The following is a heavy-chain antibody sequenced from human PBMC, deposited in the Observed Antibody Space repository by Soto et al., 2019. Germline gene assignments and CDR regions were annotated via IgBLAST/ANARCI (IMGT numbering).Heavy chain of an antibody. D-gene: IGHD2-21*01. CDR3: AAALVGGVWWYAFYI. J-gene: IGHJ3*02. CDR1: GDTFTSYA. CDR2: INAGNGNT. V-gene: IGHV1-3*01. Sequence: QVQLVQSGAEGKKPGASVKVSCKASGDTFTSYAIHWVRQAPGQRLEWMGWINAGNGNTKYSQKFQGRVTITRDTPASTAYIEPSSLRSEDTAVYYCAAALVGGVWWYAFYIWGQRTMFSVSS.